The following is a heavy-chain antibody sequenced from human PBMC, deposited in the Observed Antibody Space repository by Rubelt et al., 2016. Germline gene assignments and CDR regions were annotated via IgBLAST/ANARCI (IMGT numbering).Heavy chain of an antibody. CDR1: GYTLTELS. D-gene: IGHD3-10*01. CDR2: FDPEAGET. J-gene: IGHJ3*02. V-gene: IGHV1-24*01. Sequence: QVQLVQSGAEVKKPGASVKVSCKVSGYTLTELSMHWVRRAPGKGLEWMGGFDPEAGETIYAKKFQGGATMTQDTSTDTAYIELSSLRSEDAAVYYCATRTVGVIGPHAFDILGQGTMVTVSS. CDR3: ATRTVGVIGPHAFDI.